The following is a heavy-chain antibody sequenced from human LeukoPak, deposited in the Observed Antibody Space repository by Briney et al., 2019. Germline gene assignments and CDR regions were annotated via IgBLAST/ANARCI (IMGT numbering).Heavy chain of an antibody. V-gene: IGHV1-2*02. CDR2: MNPNNGGT. Sequence: ASVKVSCKASGYSFTGYYMHWVRQAPGQGLEWMGWMNPNNGGTNYAQKFKGRVTMTRDTSISTAYMELSRLRSDDTAVYYCARGWRFGELIERWFDPWGQGTLVTVSS. D-gene: IGHD3-10*01. J-gene: IGHJ5*02. CDR3: ARGWRFGELIERWFDP. CDR1: GYSFTGYY.